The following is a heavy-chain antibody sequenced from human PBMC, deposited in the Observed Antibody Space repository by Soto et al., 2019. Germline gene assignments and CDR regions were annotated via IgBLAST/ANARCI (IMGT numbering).Heavy chain of an antibody. V-gene: IGHV3-7*01. D-gene: IGHD3-3*01. Sequence: GGSVRLSCAASGVTFSSYWMSWVRQTPGKGLEWVANIKQDGSEKYYVDSVKGRFTISRDNAKNSLYLQMNSLRAEDTAVYYCARVGDRLRFLEWSYYYMDVWGKGTTVTVSS. CDR1: GVTFSSYW. CDR3: ARVGDRLRFLEWSYYYMDV. CDR2: IKQDGSEK. J-gene: IGHJ6*03.